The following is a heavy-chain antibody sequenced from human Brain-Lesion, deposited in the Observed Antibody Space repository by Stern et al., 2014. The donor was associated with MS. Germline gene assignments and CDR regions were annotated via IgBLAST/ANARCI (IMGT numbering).Heavy chain of an antibody. J-gene: IGHJ4*02. V-gene: IGHV3-74*02. CDR2: INRDGSDT. CDR1: GFNFSSYW. Sequence: EMQLVESGGGLVQPGGSLRLSCAASGFNFSSYWMHWVRQFPEKGLFWVSQINRDGSDTSYADSVKGRFSISRDNIRNMLYLRMTGLRAEDTAVYYCARGVGDYWGQGARVTVSS. D-gene: IGHD3-16*01. CDR3: ARGVGDY.